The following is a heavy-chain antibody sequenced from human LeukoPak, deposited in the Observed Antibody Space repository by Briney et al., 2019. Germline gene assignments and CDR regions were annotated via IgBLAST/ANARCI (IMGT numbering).Heavy chain of an antibody. CDR2: ISRSGGRT. CDR1: GFTSIDYA. Sequence: GGSLRLSRVASGFTSIDYATSWVRPAPGKGVEWVSGISRSGGRTYYVHSVKGRLTPSTDNSKNTVNLQMTSLRGEDTAVYYCAKDQTYYDSPHALDRWGQGTLVTVS. V-gene: IGHV3-23*01. D-gene: IGHD3-22*01. J-gene: IGHJ3*02. CDR3: AKDQTYYDSPHALDR.